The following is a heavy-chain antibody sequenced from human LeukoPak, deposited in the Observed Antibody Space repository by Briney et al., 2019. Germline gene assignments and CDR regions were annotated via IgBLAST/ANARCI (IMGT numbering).Heavy chain of an antibody. D-gene: IGHD1-20*01. CDR3: ARRIIGTSPDY. CDR1: GFTFSNYN. V-gene: IGHV3-21*01. J-gene: IGHJ4*02. CDR2: ISSSRSSYI. Sequence: GGSLRLSCAASGFTFSNYNMNWVRQAPGKGLEWVSTISSSRSSYIYYADSVKGRFTISRDNAKNSLYLQMNSLRAEDTAVYYCARRIIGTSPDYWGQGTLVTVSP.